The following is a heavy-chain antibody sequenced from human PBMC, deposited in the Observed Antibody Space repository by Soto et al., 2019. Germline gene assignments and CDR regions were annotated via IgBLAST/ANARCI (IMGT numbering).Heavy chain of an antibody. Sequence: GGSLRLSCAASRFTFSTYPMHWVRQAPGKGLEWVAVISHDEGNKYYGDSMKGRFTISRDNSKNTLYLQMNSLRGDDTAVYYCARGASDFWGGYPEIHFFDSWGQGTLVTVSS. CDR3: ARGASDFWGGYPEIHFFDS. D-gene: IGHD3-3*01. V-gene: IGHV3-30-3*01. CDR2: ISHDEGNK. CDR1: RFTFSTYP. J-gene: IGHJ4*02.